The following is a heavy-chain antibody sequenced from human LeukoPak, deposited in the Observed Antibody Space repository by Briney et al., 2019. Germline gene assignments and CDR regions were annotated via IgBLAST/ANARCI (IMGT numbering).Heavy chain of an antibody. CDR1: GYTFSNYG. CDR2: IIPIFGTA. Sequence: SVKVSCKTSGYTFSNYGISWVRQAPGQGLEWMGGIIPIFGTANYAQKFQGRVTITADESTSTAYMELSSLRSEDTAVYYCARGPLTSIFGVVITLFDYWGQGTLVTVSS. D-gene: IGHD3-3*01. CDR3: ARGPLTSIFGVVITLFDY. V-gene: IGHV1-69*13. J-gene: IGHJ4*02.